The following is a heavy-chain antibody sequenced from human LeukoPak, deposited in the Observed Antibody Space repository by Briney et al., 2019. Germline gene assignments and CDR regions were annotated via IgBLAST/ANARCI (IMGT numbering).Heavy chain of an antibody. J-gene: IGHJ4*02. CDR3: ARRGGYGSGSYYDY. D-gene: IGHD3-10*01. Sequence: SGPTLVKPTQTLTLTCTFSGSSLSTSGVGVGWIRQPPGKALEWLALIYWDDDRRYSPSLKSRLTITKDTSKNQVVLTMTNMDPVDTATYYCARRGGYGSGSYYDYWGQGTLVTVSS. CDR2: IYWDDDR. CDR1: GSSLSTSGVG. V-gene: IGHV2-5*02.